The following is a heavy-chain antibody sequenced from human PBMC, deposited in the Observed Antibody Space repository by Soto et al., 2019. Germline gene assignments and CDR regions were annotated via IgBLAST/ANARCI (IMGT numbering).Heavy chain of an antibody. V-gene: IGHV3-30*03. CDR3: ARDGGTLGFDY. Sequence: QVQLVESGGGVVQPGRSLRLSCAASGFTFNSYGMHWVRQGPGNGLEWVAFISYDSTKTYYADSVKGRFTISRDNSNSALYIQMNSLGAEDTAVYYCARDGGTLGFDYWGQGTLVAVSS. CDR2: ISYDSTKT. D-gene: IGHD3-3*01. J-gene: IGHJ4*02. CDR1: GFTFNSYG.